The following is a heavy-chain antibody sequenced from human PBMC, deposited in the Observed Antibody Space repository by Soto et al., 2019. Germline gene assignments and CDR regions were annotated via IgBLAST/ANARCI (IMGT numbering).Heavy chain of an antibody. Sequence: GGSLRLSCAASGFTFSNYAMSWVRQAPGKGLEWVSAISGSAYSTYYADSVKGRFTISRDNSKNTLYLQMNSLRAEDTAVYYCAQGSPVNWNYLAPHVEYWGQGTLVTVSS. J-gene: IGHJ4*02. CDR3: AQGSPVNWNYLAPHVEY. V-gene: IGHV3-23*01. CDR1: GFTFSNYA. CDR2: ISGSAYST. D-gene: IGHD1-7*01.